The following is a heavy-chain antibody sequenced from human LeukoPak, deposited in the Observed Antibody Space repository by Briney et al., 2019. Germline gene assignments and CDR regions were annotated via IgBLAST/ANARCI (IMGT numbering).Heavy chain of an antibody. CDR2: IYYSGST. Sequence: SETLSLTCTVSGGSISSGGYYWSWIRQHPGKGLEWIGYIYYSGSTYYNPSLKSRVTISVDTSKNQFSLKLSSVTAADTAMYYCARGYYDSSGYWPNAFDIWGQGTMVTVSS. J-gene: IGHJ3*02. V-gene: IGHV4-31*03. CDR3: ARGYYDSSGYWPNAFDI. D-gene: IGHD3-22*01. CDR1: GGSISSGGYY.